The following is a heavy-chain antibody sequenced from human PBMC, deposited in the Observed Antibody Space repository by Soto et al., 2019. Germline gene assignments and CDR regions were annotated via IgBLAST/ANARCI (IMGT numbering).Heavy chain of an antibody. V-gene: IGHV3-30*18. CDR2: ISYDGSNK. CDR1: GFTFSSYG. Sequence: ALRLSCAASGFTFSSYGMHWVRQAPGKGLEWVAVISYDGSNKYYADSVKGRFTISRDNSKNTLYLQMNSLRAEDTAVYYCAKDGLSSWFDPWGQGTLVTVSS. CDR3: AKDGLSSWFDP. J-gene: IGHJ5*02.